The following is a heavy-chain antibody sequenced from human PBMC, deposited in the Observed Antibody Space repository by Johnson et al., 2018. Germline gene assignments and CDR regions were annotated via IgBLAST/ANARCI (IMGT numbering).Heavy chain of an antibody. D-gene: IGHD1-26*01. Sequence: EVQLLESGGGLVKPGGSLRLSCAASGFTFSSYSMNWVRQAPGKGLAWVSSISSSSSYIYYADSVKGRFTISRDNAKNSLYLQMNSLRAEDTAVYNCARDQGAYEGGMNLFQHWGQGTLVTVSS. CDR1: GFTFSSYS. J-gene: IGHJ1*01. CDR3: ARDQGAYEGGMNLFQH. CDR2: ISSSSSYI. V-gene: IGHV3-21*01.